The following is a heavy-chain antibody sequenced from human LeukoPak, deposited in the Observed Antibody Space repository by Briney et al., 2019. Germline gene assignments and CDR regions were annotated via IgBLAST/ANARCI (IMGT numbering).Heavy chain of an antibody. J-gene: IGHJ4*02. CDR1: DGSISSYY. Sequence: SEALSLTCTVSDGSISSYYWSWIRQPPGKGLEWIGYIYYSGSTNYNPSLKSRVTISVDTSKNQFSLKLSSVTAADTAVYYCARRGFGPVDYWGQGTLVTVSS. CDR2: IYYSGST. CDR3: ARRGFGPVDY. D-gene: IGHD3-10*01. V-gene: IGHV4-59*01.